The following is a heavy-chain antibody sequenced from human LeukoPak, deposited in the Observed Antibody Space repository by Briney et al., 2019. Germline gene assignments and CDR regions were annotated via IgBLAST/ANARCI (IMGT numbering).Heavy chain of an antibody. CDR2: INPSGGST. V-gene: IGHV1-46*01. Sequence: ASVKVSCKASGYTFTSYYMHWVRQAPGQGLEWMGIINPSGGSTSYAQKFQGRVTMTRDTSTSTVYMELSSLRSEDTAVYYCARENAGRASGGTGWWFDPWGQGTLVTVSS. D-gene: IGHD6-13*01. CDR1: GYTFTSYY. J-gene: IGHJ5*02. CDR3: ARENAGRASGGTGWWFDP.